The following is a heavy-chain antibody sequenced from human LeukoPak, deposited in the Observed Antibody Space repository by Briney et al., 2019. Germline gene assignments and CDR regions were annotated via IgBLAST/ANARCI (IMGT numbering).Heavy chain of an antibody. D-gene: IGHD6-13*01. J-gene: IGHJ3*02. CDR3: ARGNSLYSSSWSSLPFDI. Sequence: ASVKVSCKASGYIFTDYDINWVRQATGQGLEWMGWTNPISGYTGSAQKFQGRVTMTRDTSISTAYLELSSLRSDDTAVYYCARGNSLYSSSWSSLPFDIWGQGTMVTASS. CDR1: GYIFTDYD. CDR2: TNPISGYT. V-gene: IGHV1-8*01.